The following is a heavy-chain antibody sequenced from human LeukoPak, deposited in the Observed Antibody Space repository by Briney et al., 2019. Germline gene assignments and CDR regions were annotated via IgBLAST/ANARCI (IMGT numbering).Heavy chain of an antibody. CDR1: GFTFSSYE. V-gene: IGHV3-48*03. Sequence: PGGSLRLSCAASGFTFSSYEMNWVRQAPGKGLEWVSYISSSGSTIYYADSVKGRFTISRDNAKNSLYLQMNSLRAEDTAVYYCASSYDYVWGSYRYGFDYWGQGTLVTVSS. CDR3: ASSYDYVWGSYRYGFDY. J-gene: IGHJ4*02. D-gene: IGHD3-16*02. CDR2: ISSSGSTI.